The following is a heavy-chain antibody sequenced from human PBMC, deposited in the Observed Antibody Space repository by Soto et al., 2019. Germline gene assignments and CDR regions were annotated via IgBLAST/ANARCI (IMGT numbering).Heavy chain of an antibody. D-gene: IGHD3-10*01. J-gene: IGHJ6*02. Sequence: GGSLRLSCAASGFTFSSYAMSWVRQAPGEGLAWVSTITGGGDKTYYADSVKGRFTISRDNSKNTVYLQMNSLRAEDTAIYYCAKGYQFGSAMDVWGQGXTVTVS. CDR1: GFTFSSYA. V-gene: IGHV3-23*01. CDR3: AKGYQFGSAMDV. CDR2: ITGGGDKT.